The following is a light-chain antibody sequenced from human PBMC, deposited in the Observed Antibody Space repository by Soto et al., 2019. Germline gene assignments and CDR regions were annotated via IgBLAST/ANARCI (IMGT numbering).Light chain of an antibody. J-gene: IGLJ1*01. CDR3: SSYTSSSTYV. CDR2: DVS. V-gene: IGLV2-14*01. CDR1: SSDVGGYNY. Sequence: QSALTQPASVSGSPGQSITISCTGTSSDVGGYNYVSWYQQHPGKAPKLMIYDVSSRPSGVSDRFSGSKSGNTAPLTISGLQAEDEADYYCSSYTSSSTYVFGTGTKVTVL.